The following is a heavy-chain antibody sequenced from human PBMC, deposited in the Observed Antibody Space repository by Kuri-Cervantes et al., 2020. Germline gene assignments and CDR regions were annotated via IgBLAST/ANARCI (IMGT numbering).Heavy chain of an antibody. D-gene: IGHD3-9*01. V-gene: IGHV3-48*04. CDR2: ISSSGSTI. CDR1: GFTFSSYW. J-gene: IGHJ4*02. CDR3: ATRLPLNYDILTGPIDY. Sequence: GESLKISCAASGFTFSSYWMSWVRQAPGKGLEWVSYISSSGSTIYYADSVKGRFTISRDNAKNSLYLQMNSLRAEDTAVYYCATRLPLNYDILTGPIDYWGQGTLVTVSS.